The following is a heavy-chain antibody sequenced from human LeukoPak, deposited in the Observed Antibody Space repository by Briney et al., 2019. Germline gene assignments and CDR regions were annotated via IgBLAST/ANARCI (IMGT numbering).Heavy chain of an antibody. J-gene: IGHJ4*02. D-gene: IGHD3-22*01. CDR1: GSTFSTYD. CDR3: AKRISGYTFDS. CDR2: ISDSGVYT. Sequence: GGSLRLSCAASGSTFSTYDMSWVRQAPGKGLEWVSAISDSGVYTYYADSVKGRFTISRDNSKNTLYLQMNSLRAEDTAVYYCAKRISGYTFDSWGQGTLVTVSS. V-gene: IGHV3-23*01.